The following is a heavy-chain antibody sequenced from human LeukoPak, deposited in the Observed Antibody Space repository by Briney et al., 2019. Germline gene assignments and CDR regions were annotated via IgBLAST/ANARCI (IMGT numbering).Heavy chain of an antibody. J-gene: IGHJ4*02. CDR2: INSDGSST. CDR3: ASIGRVDFDY. CDR1: GFTFSSYW. V-gene: IGHV3-74*01. Sequence: VGSLRLSCAASGFTFSSYWMHWARQAPGKGLVWVSRINSDGSSTSYADSVKGRFTISRDNAKNTLYLQMNSLRAEDTAVYYCASIGRVDFDYWGQGTLVTVSS.